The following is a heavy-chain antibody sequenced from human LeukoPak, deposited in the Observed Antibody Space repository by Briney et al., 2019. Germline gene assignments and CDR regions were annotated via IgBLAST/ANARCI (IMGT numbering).Heavy chain of an antibody. Sequence: PSETLSLTCTVSGGSISSSSYYWGWIRQPPGKGLEWIGSIYYSGSTYYNPSLKSRVTISVDTSKNQFSLKLSSVTAADTAVYYCARVKGRGSLDYWGQGTLVTVSS. V-gene: IGHV4-39*07. CDR3: ARVKGRGSLDY. CDR1: GGSISSSSYY. D-gene: IGHD1-26*01. CDR2: IYYSGST. J-gene: IGHJ4*02.